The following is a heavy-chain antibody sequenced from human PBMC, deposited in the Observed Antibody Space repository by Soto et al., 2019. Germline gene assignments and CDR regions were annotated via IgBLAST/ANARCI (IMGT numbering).Heavy chain of an antibody. CDR2: ISAYNGNT. CDR3: ARGSTVVTPSYYNRMDV. Sequence: ASVKVSCKASGYTFTSYGISWVRQAPGQGLEWMGWISAYNGNTNSAQKLQGRVTMTTDTSTSTAYMELRSPRSDDTAVYYCARGSTVVTPSYYNRMDVWGQVTTVSVSS. J-gene: IGHJ6*02. D-gene: IGHD2-21*02. CDR1: GYTFTSYG. V-gene: IGHV1-18*01.